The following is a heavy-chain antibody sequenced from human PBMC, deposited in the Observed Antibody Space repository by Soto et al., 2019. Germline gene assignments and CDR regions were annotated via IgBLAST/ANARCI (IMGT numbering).Heavy chain of an antibody. V-gene: IGHV4-34*01. J-gene: IGHJ4*02. Sequence: SETLSLTCAVYGGSFSGYYWSWIRQPPGKGLEWIGEINHSGSTNYNPSLKSRVTISVDTSKNQFSLKLSSVTAADTAVYYCAREADYGDHRFFDYWGQGTLVTVSS. CDR2: INHSGST. CDR1: GGSFSGYY. CDR3: AREADYGDHRFFDY. D-gene: IGHD4-17*01.